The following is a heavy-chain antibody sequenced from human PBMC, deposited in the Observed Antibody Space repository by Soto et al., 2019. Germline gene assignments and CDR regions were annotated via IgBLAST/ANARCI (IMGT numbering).Heavy chain of an antibody. CDR2: ISSGGGTI. D-gene: IGHD2-15*01. CDR3: AREYCSGGSCYQYFQH. J-gene: IGHJ1*01. CDR1: GFTFSDYY. V-gene: IGHV3-11*01. Sequence: QVQLVESGGGLVKPGGSLRLSCAASGFTFSDYYMSWSRQAPGKGRECVSYISSGGGTIYYADSVKGRFTISRDNAKSSLYQQMNSLRAEDTAVYYCAREYCSGGSCYQYFQHWGQGTLVTVSS.